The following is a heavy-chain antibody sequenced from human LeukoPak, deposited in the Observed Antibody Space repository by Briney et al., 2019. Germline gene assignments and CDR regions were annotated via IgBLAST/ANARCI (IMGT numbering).Heavy chain of an antibody. D-gene: IGHD1-14*01. Sequence: GGPLRLSCAVSGLTFSEYWMHWVRQDAGKGLVWVAGISKDGGSTEYADFVKGRCTISRDDAKNTLYLQMNSLTVDDTAVYYCTSGIGTYDYWGLGAQVTVSS. J-gene: IGHJ4*02. V-gene: IGHV3-74*03. CDR3: TSGIGTYDY. CDR1: GLTFSEYW. CDR2: ISKDGGST.